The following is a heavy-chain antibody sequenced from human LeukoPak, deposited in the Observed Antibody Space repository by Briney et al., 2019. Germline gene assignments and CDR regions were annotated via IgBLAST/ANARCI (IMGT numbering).Heavy chain of an antibody. Sequence: GWSLRLSCAASGFIITTYAMAWVRQAPGKGLEWVAGISASGAAFYSDSVKGRFTISKDNSKKMVYLQMNSLRVEDTATYYCAKDLHYNDGKWEFDPWGQGTLVTVSS. V-gene: IGHV3-23*01. CDR3: AKDLHYNDGKWEFDP. CDR1: GFIITTYA. D-gene: IGHD5-24*01. CDR2: ISASGAA. J-gene: IGHJ5*02.